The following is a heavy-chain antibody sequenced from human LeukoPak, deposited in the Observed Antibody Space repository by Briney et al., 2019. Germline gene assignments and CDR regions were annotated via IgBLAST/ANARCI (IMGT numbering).Heavy chain of an antibody. Sequence: ASVKVSCKASGYTFTGYYMHWVRQAPGQGLEWMGWINPNSGGTNYAQKFQGRVTMTRDTSISTAYMELSRLRSDDTAVYYCATYGGNSVEAFDIWGQGTMVTVSS. CDR3: ATYGGNSVEAFDI. D-gene: IGHD4-23*01. CDR2: INPNSGGT. V-gene: IGHV1-2*02. J-gene: IGHJ3*02. CDR1: GYTFTGYY.